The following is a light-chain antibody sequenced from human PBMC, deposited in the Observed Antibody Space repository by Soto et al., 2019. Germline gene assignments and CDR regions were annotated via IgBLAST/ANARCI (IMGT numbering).Light chain of an antibody. Sequence: EIVLTQSPATLSLSPGERATLSCRASQSVSSYLAWYQQKPGQAPRLLIYEASNRATGIPARFSGSGSGTDFTLTISSLEPEDFAVYYCQQPYTFGQGTKLEIK. J-gene: IGKJ2*01. CDR2: EAS. CDR3: QQPYT. V-gene: IGKV3-11*01. CDR1: QSVSSY.